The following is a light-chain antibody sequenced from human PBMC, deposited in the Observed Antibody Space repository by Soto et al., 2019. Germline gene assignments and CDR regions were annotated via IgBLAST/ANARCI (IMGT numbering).Light chain of an antibody. Sequence: EIVLTQSPDTLSLSPGERATISCRASQSVSSYLAWYQQKPGQAPSLLIYDTSNRATGIPARFSGSGSGTHFTLTISSLEPEDFAVYYCQQRNNWPPTEAFGQGTKVEIK. J-gene: IGKJ1*01. CDR3: QQRNNWPPTEA. V-gene: IGKV3-11*01. CDR2: DTS. CDR1: QSVSSY.